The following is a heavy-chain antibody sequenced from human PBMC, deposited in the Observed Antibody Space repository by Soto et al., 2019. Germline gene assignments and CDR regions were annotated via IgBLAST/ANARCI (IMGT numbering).Heavy chain of an antibody. CDR3: VRDDGVAAAGPYYYYATDV. Sequence: QVQLVESGGGVVRPGRSLRLSCAASGFAFNRFGVHWVRQAPGKGLEWVAVIWYDESNKFYADSVKGRFSISRDNSKDTLYLQMSSLGAEDTAVYYCVRDDGVAAAGPYYYYATDVWGQGTTVIVSS. V-gene: IGHV3-33*01. CDR2: IWYDESNK. D-gene: IGHD6-13*01. CDR1: GFAFNRFG. J-gene: IGHJ6*02.